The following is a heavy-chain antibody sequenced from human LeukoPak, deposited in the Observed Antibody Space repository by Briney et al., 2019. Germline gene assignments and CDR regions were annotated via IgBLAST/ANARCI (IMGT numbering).Heavy chain of an antibody. CDR2: INHSGST. CDR3: ARGTLHCSSTSCYTDY. Sequence: SETLSLTCAVYGGSFSGYYWSWIRRPPGKGLEWIGEINHSGSTNYNPSLKSRVTISVDTSKNQFSLKLSSVTAADTAVYYCARGTLHCSSTSCYTDYWGQGTLVTVSS. J-gene: IGHJ4*02. D-gene: IGHD2-2*02. CDR1: GGSFSGYY. V-gene: IGHV4-34*01.